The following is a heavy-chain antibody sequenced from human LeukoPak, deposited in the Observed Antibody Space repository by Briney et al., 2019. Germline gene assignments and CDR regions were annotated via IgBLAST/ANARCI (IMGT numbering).Heavy chain of an antibody. J-gene: IGHJ4*02. V-gene: IGHV3-23*01. CDR3: VRRGDASSGWGDHDF. CDR1: GFTFNRNA. CDR2: IGGSGDKT. Sequence: SGGSLRVSCAASGFTFNRNAISWVRQAPGKGLEWVSTIGGSGDKTFYADSVKGRFTISRDNSKNMVHLQMNSLTGEDTALYYCVRRGDASSGWGDHDFWGQGALVTVSS. D-gene: IGHD6-19*01.